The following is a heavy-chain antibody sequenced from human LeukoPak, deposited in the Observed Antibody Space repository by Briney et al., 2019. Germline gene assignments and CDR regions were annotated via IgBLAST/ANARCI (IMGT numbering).Heavy chain of an antibody. CDR3: ARDWTYYYDSSGYYLD. CDR1: GGSISSSSYY. J-gene: IGHJ4*02. CDR2: IYYSGST. Sequence: SETLSLTCTVSGGSISSSSYYWGWIRQPPGKGLERIGSIYYSGSTYYNPSLKSRVTISVDTSKNQFSLKLSSVTAADTAVYYCARDWTYYYDSSGYYLDWGQGTLVTVSS. D-gene: IGHD3-22*01. V-gene: IGHV4-39*07.